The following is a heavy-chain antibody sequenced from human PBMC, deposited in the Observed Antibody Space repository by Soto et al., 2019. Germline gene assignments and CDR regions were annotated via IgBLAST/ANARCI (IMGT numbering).Heavy chain of an antibody. V-gene: IGHV1-69*12. Sequence: QVQLVQSGAEVKKPGSSVKVSCKASGGTFSSYAISWVRQAPGQGLEWMGGIIPIFGTANYAQKFQGRVTITADESTSTAYTELSSLRSQDTAVYYCAREDVAAAGTHYWGQGTLVTVSS. CDR1: GGTFSSYA. CDR3: AREDVAAAGTHY. J-gene: IGHJ4*02. CDR2: IIPIFGTA. D-gene: IGHD6-13*01.